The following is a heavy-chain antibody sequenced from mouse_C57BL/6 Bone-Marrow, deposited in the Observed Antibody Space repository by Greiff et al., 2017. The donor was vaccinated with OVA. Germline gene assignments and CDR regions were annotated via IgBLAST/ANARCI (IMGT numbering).Heavy chain of an antibody. J-gene: IGHJ3*01. D-gene: IGHD1-1*01. Sequence: EVQLQQSGTVLARPGASVKMSCKTSGYTFTSYWMHWVKQRPGQGLEWIGAIYPGNSDTSYNQKFKGKAKLTAVTSASTAYMELSSLTNEDSAVYYCTSVITTVVATRAYWGQGTLVTVSA. V-gene: IGHV1-5*01. CDR1: GYTFTSYW. CDR3: TSVITTVVATRAY. CDR2: IYPGNSDT.